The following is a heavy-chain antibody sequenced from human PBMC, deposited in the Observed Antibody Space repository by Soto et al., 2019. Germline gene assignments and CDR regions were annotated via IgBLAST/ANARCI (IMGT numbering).Heavy chain of an antibody. CDR1: GYSFTSYW. J-gene: IGHJ6*03. Sequence: GESLKISCKGSGYSFTSYWIGWVRQMPGKGLEWMGIIYPGDSDTRYSPSFQGQVTISADKSISTAYLQWSSLKASDTAMYYCARIHIPPDYNYYMDVWGEGTTVTVSS. D-gene: IGHD2-2*02. V-gene: IGHV5-51*01. CDR2: IYPGDSDT. CDR3: ARIHIPPDYNYYMDV.